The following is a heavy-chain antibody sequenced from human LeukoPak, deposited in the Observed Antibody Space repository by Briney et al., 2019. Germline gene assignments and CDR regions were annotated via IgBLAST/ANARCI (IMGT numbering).Heavy chain of an antibody. CDR1: GGSISSYY. CDR3: ARAREMATIGEHGAFDI. V-gene: IGHV4-59*01. CDR2: IYYSGST. D-gene: IGHD5-24*01. J-gene: IGHJ3*02. Sequence: TSETLSLTCTVSGGSISSYYWSWIRQPPGKGLEWIGYIYYSGSTNSNPSLKSRVPISVDTSKNQFSLKLSSVTAADTAVYYCARAREMATIGEHGAFDIWGQGTMVTVSS.